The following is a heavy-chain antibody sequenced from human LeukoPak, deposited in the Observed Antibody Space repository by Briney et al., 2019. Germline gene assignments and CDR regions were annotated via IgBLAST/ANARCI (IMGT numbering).Heavy chain of an antibody. V-gene: IGHV3-30-3*01. J-gene: IGHJ6*02. CDR3: ARDGTSGYAIYGMDV. Sequence: GGSLRLSCAASEFTFSSYTMHWVRQAPGKGLEWVAVISYDGSNKYYADSVKGRFTISGDNSKNTLYLQMNSLRAEDTAVYYCARDGTSGYAIYGMDVWGQGTTVTVSS. CDR1: EFTFSSYT. CDR2: ISYDGSNK. D-gene: IGHD5-12*01.